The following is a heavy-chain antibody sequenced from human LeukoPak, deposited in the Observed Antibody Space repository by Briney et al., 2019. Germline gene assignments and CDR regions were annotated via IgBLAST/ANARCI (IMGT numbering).Heavy chain of an antibody. Sequence: GGSLRLSCAASGFSFNAYWMAWVRQAPGTGLEWVANINPAGSETFHVDPVKGRFSISRDHAKDLVYLQMNSLRAEDTAVYYCATFGLVAALDLWGQGTLVTVSS. CDR2: INPAGSET. CDR1: GFSFNAYW. CDR3: ATFGLVAALDL. J-gene: IGHJ4*02. V-gene: IGHV3-7*01. D-gene: IGHD5-12*01.